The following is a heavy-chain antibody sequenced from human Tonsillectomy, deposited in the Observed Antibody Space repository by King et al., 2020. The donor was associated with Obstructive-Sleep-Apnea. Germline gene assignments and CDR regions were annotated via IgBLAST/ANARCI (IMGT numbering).Heavy chain of an antibody. CDR1: GFTVSSNY. D-gene: IGHD3-22*01. Sequence: VQLVESGGGLVQPGGSLRLSCAASGFTVSSNYMSWVRQAPGKGLEWVSVIYSGGSTYYADSVKGRFTISRHNSKNTLYLQMTSLRAEDTAVYYCARVFPDYYDSSGYDFDIWGQGTMVTVSS. CDR2: IYSGGST. J-gene: IGHJ3*02. V-gene: IGHV3-53*04. CDR3: ARVFPDYYDSSGYDFDI.